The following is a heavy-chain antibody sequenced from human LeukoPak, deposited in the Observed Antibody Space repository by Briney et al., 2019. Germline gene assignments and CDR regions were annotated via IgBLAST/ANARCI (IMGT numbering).Heavy chain of an antibody. D-gene: IGHD3-22*01. CDR1: GYTFTNYD. CDR3: ATEGYYDSSGYYTDY. CDR2: MNPNTGNT. V-gene: IGHV1-8*01. J-gene: IGHJ4*02. Sequence: GASVKVSCKASGYTFTNYDISWVRQATGQGLEWMGWMNPNTGNTVYAQNFHDRVTLTRNTSINTAYMELSSLRFEDTAVYYCATEGYYDSSGYYTDYWGQGTLVTVSS.